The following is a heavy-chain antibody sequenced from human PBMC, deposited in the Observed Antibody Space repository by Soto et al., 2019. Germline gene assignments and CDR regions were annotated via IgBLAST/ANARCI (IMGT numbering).Heavy chain of an antibody. Sequence: PGGSLRLSCAASGFTFSSYWMSWVRQAPGKGLEWVANIKQDGSEKYYVDSVKGRFTISRDNAKNSLYLQMNSLRAEDTAVYYCAIDNRRGYSYGWSYFDYWGQGTLVTVSS. CDR3: AIDNRRGYSYGWSYFDY. CDR2: IKQDGSEK. D-gene: IGHD5-18*01. V-gene: IGHV3-7*01. CDR1: GFTFSSYW. J-gene: IGHJ4*02.